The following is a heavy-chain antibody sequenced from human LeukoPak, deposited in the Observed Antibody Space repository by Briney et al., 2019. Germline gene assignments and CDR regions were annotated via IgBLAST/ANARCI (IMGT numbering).Heavy chain of an antibody. V-gene: IGHV3-21*01. D-gene: IGHD2-15*01. Sequence: GGSLRLSCAASGFTFSSYSMNWVRQAPGKGLECVASINNSSVDISYADSVQGRFTISRDNGKNSVYLQMNSLRAEDTAVYFYARGEVGRKYCSTGTCFFDNWGQGILVRASS. CDR3: ARGEVGRKYCSTGTCFFDN. CDR2: INNSSVDI. CDR1: GFTFSSYS. J-gene: IGHJ4*02.